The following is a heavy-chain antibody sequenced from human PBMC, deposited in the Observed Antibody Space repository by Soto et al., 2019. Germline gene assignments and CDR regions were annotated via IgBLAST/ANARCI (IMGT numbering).Heavy chain of an antibody. V-gene: IGHV4-59*01. J-gene: IGHJ4*02. CDR1: GGSISSYY. D-gene: IGHD5-12*01. Sequence: SETLSLTCTVSGGSISSYYWSWIRQPPGKGLEWIGYIYYSGSTNYNPSLKSRVTISVDTSKNQFSLKLSSVTAADTAVYYCGRSSGYDNHIDYWGPGPLVTVSS. CDR2: IYYSGST. CDR3: GRSSGYDNHIDY.